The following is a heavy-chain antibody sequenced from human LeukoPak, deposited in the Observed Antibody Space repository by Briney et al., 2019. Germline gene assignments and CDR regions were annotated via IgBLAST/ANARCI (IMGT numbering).Heavy chain of an antibody. Sequence: GGSLRLSCAASGFTFSSYGMSWVRQAPGKGLEWVSAISGSGGSTYYADSVKGRFTISRDNSKNTLYLQMNSLRAEDTAVYYCARDYADYVGYFFFDYWGQGTLVTVSS. CDR1: GFTFSSYG. CDR3: ARDYADYVGYFFFDY. CDR2: ISGSGGST. D-gene: IGHD4-17*01. V-gene: IGHV3-23*01. J-gene: IGHJ4*02.